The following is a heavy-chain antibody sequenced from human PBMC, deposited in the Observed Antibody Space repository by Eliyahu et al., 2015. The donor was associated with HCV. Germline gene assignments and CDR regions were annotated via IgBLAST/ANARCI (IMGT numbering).Heavy chain of an antibody. CDR2: XWYDGSNQ. CDR3: ARIAEYSGAFDV. V-gene: IGHV3-33*01. J-gene: IGHJ3*01. D-gene: IGHD2/OR15-2a*01. CDR1: GFAFSXHG. Sequence: QMQLLESGGGVVQPGGSLXLSCXASGFAFSXHGMDWVXPAPGKGPGWVXLXWYDGSNQNYVDSVKGRFTISRDNSKNTLYLQMNSLRAEDTARYFCARIAEYSGAFDVWGQGTMVTVSS.